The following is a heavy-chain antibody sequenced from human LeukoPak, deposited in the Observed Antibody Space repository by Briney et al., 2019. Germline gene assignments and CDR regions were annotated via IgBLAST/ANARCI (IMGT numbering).Heavy chain of an antibody. V-gene: IGHV3-21*01. D-gene: IGHD3-9*01. CDR3: ARGHRFYDILTGYRDRAYYFDY. CDR2: ISSSSYI. J-gene: IGHJ4*02. CDR1: GFTFSSYS. Sequence: GGSLRLSCAASGFTFSSYSMNWVRQAPGKGLEWVSSISSSSYIYYADSVKGRFTISRDNAKNSLYLQMNSLTAADTAVYYCARGHRFYDILTGYRDRAYYFDYWGQGTLVTVSS.